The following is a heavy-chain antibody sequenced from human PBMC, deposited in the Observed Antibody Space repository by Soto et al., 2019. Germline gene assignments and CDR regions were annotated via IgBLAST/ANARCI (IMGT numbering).Heavy chain of an antibody. J-gene: IGHJ6*02. CDR2: ISWNSVSI. CDR1: GFTFDDYS. CDR3: AKEVDSSSWSSYYYYGMDV. V-gene: IGHV3-9*01. D-gene: IGHD6-13*01. Sequence: PGGSLRLSCAASGFTFDDYSIHWVRQAPWKGLEWVSGISWNSVSIGYADSVKGRFTISRDNAKNSLYLQMNSLRAEDTALYYSAKEVDSSSWSSYYYYGMDVFGQGTTLAFCS.